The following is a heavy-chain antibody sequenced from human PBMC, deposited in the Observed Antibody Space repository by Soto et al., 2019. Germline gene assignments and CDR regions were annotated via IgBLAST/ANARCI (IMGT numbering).Heavy chain of an antibody. D-gene: IGHD2-21*02. V-gene: IGHV4-4*02. CDR1: GGSISSTNW. J-gene: IGHJ4*02. CDR3: ASRPGGGNYCFDY. CDR2: IYHSGST. Sequence: QVQLQESGPGLVRPSGTLSLTCAVSGGSISSTNWWRWVRQPPGKGLEWIGEIYHSGSTNYNPSLKSRASVSVDKSKTQFSLKLSSVTAADTAVYYCASRPGGGNYCFDYWGQGTLVTVSS.